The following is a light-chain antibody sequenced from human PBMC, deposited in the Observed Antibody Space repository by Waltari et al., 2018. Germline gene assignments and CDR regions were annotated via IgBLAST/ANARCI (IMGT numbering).Light chain of an antibody. Sequence: DIVMTQSPDSFAVSLGERATINCKSSQSVLNRSNNKNYLSWYQQKPGQPPKQLIYGASTRESGVPDRFSGSGSGIDFTLTISSLQAEDVAVYYCQQYYSTPRTFGQGTKVEIK. V-gene: IGKV4-1*01. J-gene: IGKJ1*01. CDR1: QSVLNRSNNKNY. CDR2: GAS. CDR3: QQYYSTPRT.